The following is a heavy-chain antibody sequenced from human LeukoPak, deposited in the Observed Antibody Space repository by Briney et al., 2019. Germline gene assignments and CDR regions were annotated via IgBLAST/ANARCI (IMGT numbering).Heavy chain of an antibody. CDR3: ARTRCTGGSCYDY. CDR2: ISTYNGDT. Sequence: ASVKASCKASGYTFNTYGISWVRQAPGQGHEWMGWISTYNGDTKYAEKVQGRVTMTIDTSTTTAYMELRSLRSDDTAVYYCARTRCTGGSCYDYWGQGTLVTVSS. CDR1: GYTFNTYG. J-gene: IGHJ4*02. V-gene: IGHV1-18*01. D-gene: IGHD2-15*01.